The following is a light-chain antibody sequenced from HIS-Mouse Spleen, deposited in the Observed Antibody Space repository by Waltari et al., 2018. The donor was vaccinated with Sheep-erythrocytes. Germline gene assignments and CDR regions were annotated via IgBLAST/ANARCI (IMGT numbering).Light chain of an antibody. Sequence: QSALTQPASVAGSPGQSITTSCTGTSSDVGRYNSFSWYQQHPGKAPKPMIYEGSKRPSGVSNRFSGSKSGNTASLTISGLQAEDEADYYCCSYAGSSTLVFGGGTKLTVL. CDR1: SSDVGRYNS. V-gene: IGLV2-23*01. J-gene: IGLJ2*01. CDR3: CSYAGSSTLV. CDR2: EGS.